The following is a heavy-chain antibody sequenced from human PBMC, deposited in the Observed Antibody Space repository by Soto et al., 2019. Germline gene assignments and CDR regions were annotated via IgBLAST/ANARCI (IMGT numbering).Heavy chain of an antibody. J-gene: IGHJ6*02. Sequence: SVKVSCKASGITFRRTAVQWMRHDRGQGLEWIGRIVVGTGSTTYAQVVQERIDMTRTMSTNTAYMEQHGLRPEATAKNDYEVDAHRDDFWSSYPYYYYSMDVWGQGTTVTVSS. CDR2: IVVGTGST. V-gene: IGHV1-58*01. CDR3: EVDAHRDDFWSSYPYYYYSMDV. CDR1: GITFRRTA. D-gene: IGHD3-3*01.